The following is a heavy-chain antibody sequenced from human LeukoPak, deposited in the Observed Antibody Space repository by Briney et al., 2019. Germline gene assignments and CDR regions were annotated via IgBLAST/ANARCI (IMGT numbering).Heavy chain of an antibody. Sequence: SETLSLTCTVSGGSISSSSYYWGWIRQPPGKGLEWIGSIYYSGSTYYNPSLKSRVTISVDTSKNQFSLKLSSVTAADTAVYYCARHYRPTDIVVVPAPLHFDYWGQGTLVTVSS. J-gene: IGHJ4*02. V-gene: IGHV4-39*07. CDR2: IYYSGST. CDR1: GGSISSSSYY. CDR3: ARHYRPTDIVVVPAPLHFDY. D-gene: IGHD2-2*01.